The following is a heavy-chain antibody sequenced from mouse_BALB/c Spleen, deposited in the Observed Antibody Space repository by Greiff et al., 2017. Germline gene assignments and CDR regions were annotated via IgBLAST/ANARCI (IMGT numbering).Heavy chain of an antibody. D-gene: IGHD2-1*01. Sequence: EVQLQQSGPELVKPGASVKMSCKASGYTFTSYVMHWVKQKPGQGLEWIGYINPYNDGTKYNEKFKGKATLTSDKSSSTAYMELSSLTSEDSAVYYCARSGGYGNYPFAYWGQGTLVTVSA. CDR1: GYTFTSYV. V-gene: IGHV1-14*01. J-gene: IGHJ3*01. CDR3: ARSGGYGNYPFAY. CDR2: INPYNDGT.